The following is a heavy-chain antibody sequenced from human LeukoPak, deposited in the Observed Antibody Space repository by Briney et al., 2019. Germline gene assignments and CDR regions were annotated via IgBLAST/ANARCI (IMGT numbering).Heavy chain of an antibody. V-gene: IGHV1-2*02. Sequence: ASVKVSCKASGYTFTGYYMHWVRQAPGQGLEWMGWINPNSGGTNYAQKFQGRVTMTRDTSISTAYMELSRLRSDDTAVYYCASGSNLRFLEWSPFDYWGRGTLVTVSS. CDR2: INPNSGGT. J-gene: IGHJ4*02. D-gene: IGHD3-3*01. CDR1: GYTFTGYY. CDR3: ASGSNLRFLEWSPFDY.